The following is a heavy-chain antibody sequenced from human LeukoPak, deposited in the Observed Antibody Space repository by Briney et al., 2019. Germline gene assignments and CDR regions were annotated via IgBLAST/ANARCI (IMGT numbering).Heavy chain of an antibody. CDR2: IHYSGSA. J-gene: IGHJ4*02. CDR1: GGPIRTYQ. Sequence: SETLSLTCTVSGGPIRTYQWSWIRQPPGKGLEWIGNIHYSGSANYNPSLKSRVIISVDTSKNQFSLKLSSVTAADTAVYYCARVSITIPDWGQGTLVTVSS. CDR3: ARVSITIPD. V-gene: IGHV4-59*12. D-gene: IGHD2-21*01.